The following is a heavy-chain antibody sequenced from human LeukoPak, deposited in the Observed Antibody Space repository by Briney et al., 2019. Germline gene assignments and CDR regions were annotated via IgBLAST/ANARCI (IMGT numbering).Heavy chain of an antibody. CDR2: ISSSGSTI. CDR1: GFTFSDYY. CDR3: ARVSQEYQLLYGPYFDY. Sequence: GGSLRLSSAASGFTFSDYYMSWIRQAPGKGLEWASYISSSGSTIYYADSVKGRFTISRDNAKNSLYLQMNSLRAEDTAVYYCARVSQEYQLLYGPYFDYWGQGTLVTVSS. J-gene: IGHJ4*02. V-gene: IGHV3-11*01. D-gene: IGHD2-2*02.